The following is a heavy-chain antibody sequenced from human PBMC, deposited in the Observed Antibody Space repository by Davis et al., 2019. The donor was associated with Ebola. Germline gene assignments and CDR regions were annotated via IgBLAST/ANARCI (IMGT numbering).Heavy chain of an antibody. Sequence: ESLKISCAASGFVIRNYVMSWVRQAPGKGLEWIGEINHSGSTNYNPSLKSRVTISVDTSKNQFSLKLSSVTAADTAVYYCARVGRFLGEGGWLRLRYYGMDVWGKGTTVTVSS. J-gene: IGHJ6*04. CDR3: ARVGRFLGEGGWLRLRYYGMDV. CDR1: GFVIRNYV. V-gene: IGHV4-34*01. D-gene: IGHD5-12*01. CDR2: INHSGST.